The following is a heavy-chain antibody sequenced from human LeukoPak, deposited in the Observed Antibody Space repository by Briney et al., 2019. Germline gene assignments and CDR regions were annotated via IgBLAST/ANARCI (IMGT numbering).Heavy chain of an antibody. CDR2: IRSKAYGGTT. Sequence: GRSLRLSCTASGFTFGDYAMSWVRQAPGKGLEWVGFIRSKAYGGTTEYAASVKGRFTILRDDSKSIAYLQMNSLKTEDTAVYYCTRVYCSSTSCYRVLGFDYWGQGTLVTVSS. CDR1: GFTFGDYA. V-gene: IGHV3-49*04. CDR3: TRVYCSSTSCYRVLGFDY. D-gene: IGHD2-2*02. J-gene: IGHJ4*02.